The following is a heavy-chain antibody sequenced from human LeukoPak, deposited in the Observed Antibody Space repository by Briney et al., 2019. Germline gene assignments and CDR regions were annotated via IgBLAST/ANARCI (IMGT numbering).Heavy chain of an antibody. CDR2: ISSSSSYI. D-gene: IGHD2-2*01. J-gene: IGHJ4*02. V-gene: IGHV3-21*04. CDR3: RVPPGIVVVPAATPFDY. CDR1: GFTFSSYS. Sequence: GGSLRLSCAASGFTFSSYSMNWVRQAPGKGLEWVSSISSSSSYIYYADSVKGRFTISRDNAKNSLYLQMNSPRAEDTAVYYCRVPPGIVVVPAATPFDYWGQGTLVTVSS.